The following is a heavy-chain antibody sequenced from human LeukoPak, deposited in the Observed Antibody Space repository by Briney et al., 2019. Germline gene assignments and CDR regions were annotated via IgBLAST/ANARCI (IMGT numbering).Heavy chain of an antibody. V-gene: IGHV1-18*03. CDR1: GYTFTSYG. Sequence: ASVKVSCKASGYTFTSYGISWVRQAPGQGLEWMGWISAYNGNTNYAQKLQGRVTMTTDTSTSTAYMELSSLRSEDMAVYYCARGKLERLWFDPWGQGTLVTVSS. D-gene: IGHD1-1*01. CDR3: ARGKLERLWFDP. J-gene: IGHJ5*02. CDR2: ISAYNGNT.